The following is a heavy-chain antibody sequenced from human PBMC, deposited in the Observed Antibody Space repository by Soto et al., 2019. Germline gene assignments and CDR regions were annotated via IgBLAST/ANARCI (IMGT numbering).Heavy chain of an antibody. CDR3: ARDQGLGYCSGGSCYSNWFDP. CDR1: GYTFTSYA. CDR2: INAGNGNT. Sequence: GASVKVSCKASGYTFTSYAMHWVRQAPGQRLEWMGWINAGNGNTKYSQKFQGRVTITRDTSASTAYMELSSLRSEDTAVYYCARDQGLGYCSGGSCYSNWFDPWGQGTLVTVSS. V-gene: IGHV1-3*01. D-gene: IGHD2-15*01. J-gene: IGHJ5*02.